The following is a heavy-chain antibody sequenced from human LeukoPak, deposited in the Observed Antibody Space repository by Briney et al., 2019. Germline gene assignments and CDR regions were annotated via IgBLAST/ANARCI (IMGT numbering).Heavy chain of an antibody. J-gene: IGHJ4*02. V-gene: IGHV3-21*01. Sequence: PGGSLRLSCAASGFTFSSYSMNWVRQAPGKGLEWVSSISSSSSYIYYADSVKGRFTISRDKAKNSLYLQMNSLRAEDTAVYYCARGTVEMATISYWGQGTLVTVSS. CDR1: GFTFSSYS. CDR2: ISSSSSYI. CDR3: ARGTVEMATISY. D-gene: IGHD5-24*01.